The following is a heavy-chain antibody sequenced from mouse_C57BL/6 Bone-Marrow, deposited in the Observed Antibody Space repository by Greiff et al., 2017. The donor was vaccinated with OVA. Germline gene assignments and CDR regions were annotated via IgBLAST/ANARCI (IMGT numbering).Heavy chain of an antibody. V-gene: IGHV2-9-1*01. Sequence: VQLQQSGPGLVAPSQSLSITCTVSGFSLTSYAISWVRQPPGKGLEWLGVIWTGGGTNYNSALKSRLSISKDNSKSQVFLKMNSLQTDDTARYYCARNSYYGSSSWFAYWGQGTLVTVSA. CDR1: GFSLTSYA. J-gene: IGHJ3*01. D-gene: IGHD1-1*01. CDR2: IWTGGGT. CDR3: ARNSYYGSSSWFAY.